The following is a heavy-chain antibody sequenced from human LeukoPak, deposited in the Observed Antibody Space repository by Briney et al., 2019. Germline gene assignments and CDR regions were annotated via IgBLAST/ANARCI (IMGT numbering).Heavy chain of an antibody. CDR3: TLYDSSGYY. J-gene: IGHJ4*02. CDR2: IRSKANSYAT. Sequence: GGSLKLSCAASGFTFSGSAMHWVRQASGKGLEWVGRIRSKANSYATAYAASVKGRFTISRDDSKNTAYLQMNSLKTEDTAVYYCTLYDSSGYYWGQGTLVIVSS. CDR1: GFTFSGSA. V-gene: IGHV3-73*01. D-gene: IGHD3-22*01.